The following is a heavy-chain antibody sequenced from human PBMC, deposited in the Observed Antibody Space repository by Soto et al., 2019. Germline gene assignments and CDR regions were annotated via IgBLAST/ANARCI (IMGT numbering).Heavy chain of an antibody. D-gene: IGHD1-26*01. V-gene: IGHV3-30-3*01. CDR1: GFLFSDYV. CDR3: ARENSRIEHRLFQH. J-gene: IGHJ1*01. CDR2: ISPDGGNQ. Sequence: PGGSLRLSCVASGFLFSDYVMHWARQSPGKGLVWVALISPDGGNQYYSESAKGRFTISRDNSKNTLYLQMNDLRPDDTALYYCARENSRIEHRLFQHWGHGTXVTVSS.